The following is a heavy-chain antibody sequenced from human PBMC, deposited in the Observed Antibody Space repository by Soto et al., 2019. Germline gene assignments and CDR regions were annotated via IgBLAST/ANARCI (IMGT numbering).Heavy chain of an antibody. CDR2: ISSNSAYI. D-gene: IGHD6-13*01. CDR1: GFTFRSFT. J-gene: IGHJ5*02. CDR3: TRDASRDSSARGWFDP. Sequence: GGSLGLSCAASGFTFRSFTMNWVRQAPGKGLEWVSTISSNSAYIYYTDALRGRFTISRDNAKNSLHLQMNSLRAEDTAVYYCTRDASRDSSARGWFDPWGPGTLVTVSS. V-gene: IGHV3-21*01.